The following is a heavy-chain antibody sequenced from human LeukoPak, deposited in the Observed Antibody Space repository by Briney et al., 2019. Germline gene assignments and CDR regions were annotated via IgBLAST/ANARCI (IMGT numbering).Heavy chain of an antibody. Sequence: PSETLSLTCAVYGGSFSGYYWSWIRQPPGKGLEWIGEINHSGSTNYNPSLKSRVTISVDTSKSQFSLKLSSVTAADTTVYYCARAPERWYSYGSYTYYYMDVWGKGTTVTVSS. V-gene: IGHV4-34*01. J-gene: IGHJ6*03. D-gene: IGHD5-18*01. CDR2: INHSGST. CDR3: ARAPERWYSYGSYTYYYMDV. CDR1: GGSFSGYY.